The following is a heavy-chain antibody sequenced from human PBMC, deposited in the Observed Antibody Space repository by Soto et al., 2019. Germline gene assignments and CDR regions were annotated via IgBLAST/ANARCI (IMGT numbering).Heavy chain of an antibody. Sequence: QVQLVESGGGLVKPGGSLRLSCAASGFTFSDYYMSWIRQAPGKRLEWVSYISSNGSTIYYADSVKGRFTISRDNARNSLYLQMNSLRAEDTAVYYCASDSREGYDFDYWGQGTLVTVSS. J-gene: IGHJ4*02. CDR2: ISSNGSTI. D-gene: IGHD3-3*01. CDR3: ASDSREGYDFDY. V-gene: IGHV3-11*01. CDR1: GFTFSDYY.